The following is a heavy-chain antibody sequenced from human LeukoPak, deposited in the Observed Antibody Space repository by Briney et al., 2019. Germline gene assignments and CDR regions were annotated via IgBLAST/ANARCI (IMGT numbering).Heavy chain of an antibody. V-gene: IGHV3-33*01. Sequence: PGRSLRLSCAASGFTFSSYGMHWVRQAPGKGLEWVAVIWYDGSNKYYADSVKGRFTISRDNSKNMLYLQMNSLRAEDTAVYYCARDGHLLRYFDWLLPYFDYWGQGTLVTVSS. J-gene: IGHJ4*02. CDR1: GFTFSSYG. CDR3: ARDGHLLRYFDWLLPYFDY. D-gene: IGHD3-9*01. CDR2: IWYDGSNK.